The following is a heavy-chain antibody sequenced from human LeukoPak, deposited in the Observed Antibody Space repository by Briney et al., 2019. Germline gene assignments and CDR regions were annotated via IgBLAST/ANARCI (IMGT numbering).Heavy chain of an antibody. CDR3: AINVVPAARYYYYGMDV. J-gene: IGHJ6*02. CDR1: GYTITSYG. V-gene: IGHV1-18*01. Sequence: ASVKVSCKASGYTITSYGISWVRQAPGQGLEWMGWISAYNGNTNYAQKLQGRVTMTTDTSTSTAYMELRSLRSDDTAVYYCAINVVPAARYYYYGMDVWGQGTTVTVSS. CDR2: ISAYNGNT. D-gene: IGHD2-2*01.